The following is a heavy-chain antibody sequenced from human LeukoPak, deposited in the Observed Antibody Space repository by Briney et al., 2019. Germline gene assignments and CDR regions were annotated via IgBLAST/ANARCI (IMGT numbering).Heavy chain of an antibody. CDR1: GFTFSDYY. J-gene: IGHJ4*02. Sequence: GGSLRLSCAASGFTFSDYYMNWIRQAPGNGLEWVSTIGGSGGTTYYADSVKGRFTISRDNSKNTLYLQMSSLRAEDTAIYYCAKDRGRYYDSSGYYWGYYFDSWGQGILVTVST. D-gene: IGHD3-22*01. V-gene: IGHV3-23*01. CDR3: AKDRGRYYDSSGYYWGYYFDS. CDR2: IGGSGGTT.